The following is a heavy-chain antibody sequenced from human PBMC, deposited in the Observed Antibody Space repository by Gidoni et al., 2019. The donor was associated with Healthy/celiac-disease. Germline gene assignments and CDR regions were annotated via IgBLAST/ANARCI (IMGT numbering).Heavy chain of an antibody. CDR2: IYYSGST. J-gene: IGHJ3*02. Sequence: QLQLQESGPGLVKPSETLSLTCTVSGGSISRSSYYWGWIRQPPGKGLEWIGSIYYSGSTYYNPSLKSRVTISVDTSNNQFSLKLSSVTAADTAVYYCARYSGSYYELGAFDIWGQGTMVTVSS. CDR1: GGSISRSSYY. CDR3: ARYSGSYYELGAFDI. V-gene: IGHV4-39*07. D-gene: IGHD1-26*01.